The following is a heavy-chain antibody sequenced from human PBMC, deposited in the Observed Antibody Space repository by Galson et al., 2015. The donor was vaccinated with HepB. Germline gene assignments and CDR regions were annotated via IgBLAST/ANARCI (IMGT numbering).Heavy chain of an antibody. D-gene: IGHD5-24*01. CDR1: GDSVSSNSSR. CDR2: TYYRSKWNN. V-gene: IGHV6-1*01. CDR3: ARVLRLRKCYKSPFDY. J-gene: IGHJ4*02. Sequence: CAISGDSVSSNSSRWNWIRQSPSRGLEWLGRTYYRSKWNNDYSDAVKSRISITSDTSKNHFSLQLNSVTPEATAVYFCARVLRLRKCYKSPFDYWGQGTLVTVSS.